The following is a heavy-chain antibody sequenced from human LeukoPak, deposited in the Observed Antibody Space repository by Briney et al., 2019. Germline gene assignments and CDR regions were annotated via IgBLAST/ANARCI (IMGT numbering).Heavy chain of an antibody. Sequence: PSETLSVTCIVSGGSFSGYYCTWIRPPPGRGLVGIVEINHSASANYNPSLKSRVTISLDTSKYHFSLKLSSVTTADTAVYYCARGKTTVTTHWGQGTLVTASS. J-gene: IGHJ4*02. CDR2: INHSASA. CDR1: GGSFSGYY. V-gene: IGHV4-34*01. D-gene: IGHD4-17*01. CDR3: ARGKTTVTTH.